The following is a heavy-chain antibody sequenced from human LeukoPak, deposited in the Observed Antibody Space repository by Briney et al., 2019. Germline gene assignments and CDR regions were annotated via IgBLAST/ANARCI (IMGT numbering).Heavy chain of an antibody. CDR3: TMGYSSGWYNEGNY. CDR2: IKQDGSGE. D-gene: IGHD6-19*01. CDR1: GFTFSRYW. V-gene: IGHV3-7*01. J-gene: IGHJ4*02. Sequence: PGGSLRLSCVASGFTFSRYWMSWVRQAPGKGLEWVAKIKQDGSGEYYLDSVKGRFTISRDNAKNSLYLQMNSLRADDTAVYFCTMGYSSGWYNEGNYWGQGTLVTVSS.